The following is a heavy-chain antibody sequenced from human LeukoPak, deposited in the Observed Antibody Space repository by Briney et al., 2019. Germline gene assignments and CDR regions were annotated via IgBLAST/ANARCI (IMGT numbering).Heavy chain of an antibody. Sequence: GGSLRLSCAVSGFTFSNAWMNWVRQAPGEGLEWVGRIKSKAEGETTDYAAPVKGRFTISRDDSKNTLYLQMNSLKTEDTAVYYCATVRGVLDYWGQGTLVTVSS. CDR2: IKSKAEGETT. CDR3: ATVRGVLDY. D-gene: IGHD3-10*01. J-gene: IGHJ4*02. CDR1: GFTFSNAW. V-gene: IGHV3-15*01.